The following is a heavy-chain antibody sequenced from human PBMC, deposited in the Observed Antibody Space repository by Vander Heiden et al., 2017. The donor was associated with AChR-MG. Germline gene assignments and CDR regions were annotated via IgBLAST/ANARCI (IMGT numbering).Heavy chain of an antibody. D-gene: IGHD5-18*01. J-gene: IGHJ4*02. Sequence: EVQLLESGGGLVQPGGSLRLSCAASGSTFGSEARGGVGQAPGKGLEWVSAISDRGGSTYYADSVKSRFTISRDNSKNTLYLQLNSLRAEDTAVYYCAKYRLWSTTEYFDYWGQGTLVTVSS. V-gene: IGHV3-23*01. CDR2: ISDRGGST. CDR1: GSTFGSEA. CDR3: AKYRLWSTTEYFDY.